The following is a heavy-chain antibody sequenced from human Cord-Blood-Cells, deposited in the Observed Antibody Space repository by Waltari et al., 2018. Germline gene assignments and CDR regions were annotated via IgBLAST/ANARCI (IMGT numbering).Heavy chain of an antibody. Sequence: QVQLQESGPGLVKPSGTLSLTCPVSGGSLSSSNWWRLVRQPPGKGLEWIGEIYHSGSTNYNPSLKSRVTIAVDKSKNQFSLKLSSVTAADTAVYYCARGGLGRGGSSYYFDYWGQGTLVTVSS. CDR3: ARGGLGRGGSSYYFDY. D-gene: IGHD6-6*01. J-gene: IGHJ4*02. CDR2: IYHSGST. V-gene: IGHV4-4*02. CDR1: GGSLSSSNW.